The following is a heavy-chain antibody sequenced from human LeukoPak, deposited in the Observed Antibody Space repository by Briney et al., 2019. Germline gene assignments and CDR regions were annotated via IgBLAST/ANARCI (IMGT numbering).Heavy chain of an antibody. J-gene: IGHJ6*02. CDR1: GGSISSSSYY. V-gene: IGHV4-39*07. CDR2: INHSGST. D-gene: IGHD6-13*01. Sequence: PSETLSLTCTVSGGSISSSSYYWGWIRQPPGKGLEWIGEINHSGSTNYNPSLKSRVTISVDTSKNQFSLKLSSVTAADTAVYYCASSPIQDSSSWYNPYGMDVWGQGTTVTVSS. CDR3: ASSPIQDSSSWYNPYGMDV.